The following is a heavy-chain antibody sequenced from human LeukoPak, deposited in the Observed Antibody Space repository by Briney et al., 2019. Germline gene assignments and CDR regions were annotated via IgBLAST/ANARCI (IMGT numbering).Heavy chain of an antibody. J-gene: IGHJ4*02. CDR2: IYYSGST. Sequence: SETLSLTCSVSGGSISSYYWSWIRQPPGKGLEWIGYIYYSGSTNYNPSLKSRVTISVDTSKNQFSLKLSSGTPADTAVYYCARVKTYYDFWSGYYTHLYFDYWGQGTLVTVSS. CDR3: ARVKTYYDFWSGYYTHLYFDY. CDR1: GGSISSYY. D-gene: IGHD3-3*01. V-gene: IGHV4-59*12.